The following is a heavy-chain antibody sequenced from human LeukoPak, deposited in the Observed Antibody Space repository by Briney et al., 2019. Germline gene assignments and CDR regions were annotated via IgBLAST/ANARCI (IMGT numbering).Heavy chain of an antibody. CDR1: GGSISSRSYY. J-gene: IGHJ4*02. CDR2: IYYSGST. D-gene: IGHD3-10*01. Sequence: PSETLSLTCTVSGGSISSRSYYWGWIRQPPGKGVEWIGSIYYSGSTYYNPSVKSRVTMSVDTSKNQFSLKLSSVTAADTAVYYCARRGEGEFDYWGQGTLVTVSS. CDR3: ARRGEGEFDY. V-gene: IGHV4-39*01.